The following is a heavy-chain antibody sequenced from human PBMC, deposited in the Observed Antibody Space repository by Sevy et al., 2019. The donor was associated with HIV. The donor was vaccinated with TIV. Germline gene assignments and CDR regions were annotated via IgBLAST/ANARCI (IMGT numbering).Heavy chain of an antibody. Sequence: ASVKVSCKASGYTFSDSGYYVHWVRQAPGQGLEWMGWINPKSGATNYAQKFQGRVTMTRDTSVSTANMEPSRLTSDDTAVYYCARESYDFWTGPVDYDYGMDVWGQGTTVTVSS. CDR3: ARESYDFWTGPVDYDYGMDV. V-gene: IGHV1-2*02. CDR1: GYTFSDSGYY. J-gene: IGHJ6*02. D-gene: IGHD3-3*01. CDR2: INPKSGAT.